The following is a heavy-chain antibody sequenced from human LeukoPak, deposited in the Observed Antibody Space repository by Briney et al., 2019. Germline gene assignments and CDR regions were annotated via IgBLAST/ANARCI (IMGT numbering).Heavy chain of an antibody. V-gene: IGHV1-46*01. CDR2: INPSGGST. CDR3: ATSSSWPLYQSWFDP. J-gene: IGHJ5*02. D-gene: IGHD6-13*01. Sequence: GASVKVSCKASGYTFTSYYMHWVRQAPGQGLEWMGIINPSGGSTSYAQKFQGRVTMTRDTSTSTVYMELSSLRSEDTAVYYCATSSSWPLYQSWFDPWGQGTLVTVSS. CDR1: GYTFTSYY.